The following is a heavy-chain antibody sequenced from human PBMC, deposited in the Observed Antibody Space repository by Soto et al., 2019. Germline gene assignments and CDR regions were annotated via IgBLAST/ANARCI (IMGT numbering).Heavy chain of an antibody. CDR3: ARGQTGGGWGYYFDY. CDR2: IIPNFGTA. V-gene: IGHV1-69*12. J-gene: IGHJ4*02. D-gene: IGHD3-16*01. CDR1: GGTFSSYA. Sequence: QVQLVQSGAEVKKPGSSVKVSCKASGGTFSSYAIDWVRQAPGQGLEWMGGIIPNFGTADYAQKFQGRVTITADESTSTAYMELSSLKSEDTAVYYCARGQTGGGWGYYFDYWGQGTLVTVSS.